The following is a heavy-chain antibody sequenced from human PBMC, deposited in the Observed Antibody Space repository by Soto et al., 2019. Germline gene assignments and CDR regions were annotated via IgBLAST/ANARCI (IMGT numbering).Heavy chain of an antibody. D-gene: IGHD7-27*01. CDR1: GDSVSRGGYY. J-gene: IGHJ4*02. Sequence: SETLSLTCTVSGDSVSRGGYYWSWIRQHPVTGLEWIGYIYYSGSTYYNPSLRGRVTISLDTSENHFSLSLSPVTAADTAVYYCATGNAWGFLLAYWRRGILVTVSS. CDR2: IYYSGST. V-gene: IGHV4-31*03. CDR3: ATGNAWGFLLAY.